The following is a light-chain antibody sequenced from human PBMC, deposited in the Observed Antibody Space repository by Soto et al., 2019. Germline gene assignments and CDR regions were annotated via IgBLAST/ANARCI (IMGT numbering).Light chain of an antibody. CDR1: SSDVGGYGY. Sequence: QSVLTQPPSASGSPGQSVTISCTGTSSDVGGYGYVSWYQQHPGKAPKLMIYEVTKRASGVPDRFSASKSGNTASLTVSGLQAEDEADYYCSSYAGSNTDVVFGGGTKLTVL. J-gene: IGLJ2*01. V-gene: IGLV2-8*01. CDR2: EVT. CDR3: SSYAGSNTDVV.